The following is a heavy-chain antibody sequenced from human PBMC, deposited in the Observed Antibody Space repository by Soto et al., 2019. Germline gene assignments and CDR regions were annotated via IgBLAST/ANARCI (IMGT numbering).Heavy chain of an antibody. CDR2: IIPIFGTA. CDR1: GGTFGSYA. Sequence: GASVKVSCKASGGTFGSYAISWVRQAPGQGLEWMGGIIPIFGTANYAQKFQGRVTITADESTSTAYMELSSLRSEDTAVYYCARSPAHIVVVTAPDQYYFDYWGQGTLVTVSS. D-gene: IGHD2-21*02. V-gene: IGHV1-69*13. J-gene: IGHJ4*02. CDR3: ARSPAHIVVVTAPDQYYFDY.